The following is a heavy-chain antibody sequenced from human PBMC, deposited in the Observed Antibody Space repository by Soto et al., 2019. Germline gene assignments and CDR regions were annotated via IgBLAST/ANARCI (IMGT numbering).Heavy chain of an antibody. CDR3: ARESIAARPGAFDL. Sequence: ASVKGSCKASGYAFTSYGISWVRQAPGQGLEWMGWISVYNANTKYAQKFQDRVTMTTDTSTSTAYMELRSLRSDDTAVYYCARESIAARPGAFDLWGQGTMVTVSS. CDR1: GYAFTSYG. V-gene: IGHV1-18*01. CDR2: ISVYNANT. D-gene: IGHD6-6*01. J-gene: IGHJ3*01.